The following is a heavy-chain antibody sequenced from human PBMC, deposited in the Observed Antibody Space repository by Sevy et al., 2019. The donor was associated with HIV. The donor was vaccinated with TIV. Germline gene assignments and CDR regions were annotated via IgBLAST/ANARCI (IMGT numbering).Heavy chain of an antibody. V-gene: IGHV3-7*03. CDR2: IKEDGSEN. CDR1: GFTFSNYW. D-gene: IGHD2-2*01. Sequence: GGSLRLSCAASGFTFSNYWMSWVREAPGKGLEWVANIKEDGSENYYVDSVKGRFTISSDNAKNSLYLQMNSLRAEDTAVYYCARVGGCSSTSCFAYWFDPWGQGTLVTVSS. J-gene: IGHJ5*02. CDR3: ARVGGCSSTSCFAYWFDP.